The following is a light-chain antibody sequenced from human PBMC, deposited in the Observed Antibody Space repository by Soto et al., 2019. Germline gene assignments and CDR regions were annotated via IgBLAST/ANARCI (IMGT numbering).Light chain of an antibody. CDR2: AAS. CDR3: LQHNTYPRT. CDR1: EGINNY. J-gene: IGKJ1*01. V-gene: IGKV1-17*03. Sequence: DIQMTQSPSVMYASVGDRVTITCRASEGINNYLAWFQQKPGKVPERLIYAASTLQSGVPSRFSGSGSGTEFTLTISSLQPEDFANYYCLQHNTYPRTFGQGTKVEIK.